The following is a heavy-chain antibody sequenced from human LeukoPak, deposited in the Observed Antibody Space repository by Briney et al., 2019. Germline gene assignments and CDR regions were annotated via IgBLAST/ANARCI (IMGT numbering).Heavy chain of an antibody. J-gene: IGHJ4*02. CDR2: INHSGST. Sequence: PSETLSLTCAVYGGSFSGYYWSWIRQPPGKGLEWIGEINHSGSTNYNPSLKSRVTMSVDTSKSQFSLKLMSVTAADTAVYYCARHKGTANTYGYFDYWGQGALVTVSS. V-gene: IGHV4-34*01. D-gene: IGHD5-18*01. CDR3: ARHKGTANTYGYFDY. CDR1: GGSFSGYY.